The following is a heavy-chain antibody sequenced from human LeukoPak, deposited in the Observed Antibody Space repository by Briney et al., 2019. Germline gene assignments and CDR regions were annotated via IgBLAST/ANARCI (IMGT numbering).Heavy chain of an antibody. J-gene: IGHJ4*02. CDR1: GYTFTSYG. CDR2: ISAYNGNT. CDR3: ARCGGDCYSSYFDY. D-gene: IGHD2-21*02. V-gene: IGHV1-18*01. Sequence: ASVKVSCKTSGYTFTSYGISWVRQAPGQGLEWMGWISAYNGNTNYAQKLQGRVTMTTDTSTSTAYMELRSLRSDDTAVYYCARCGGDCYSSYFDYWGQGTLVTVSS.